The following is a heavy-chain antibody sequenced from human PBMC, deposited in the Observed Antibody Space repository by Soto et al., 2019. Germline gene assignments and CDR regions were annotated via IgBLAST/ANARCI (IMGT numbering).Heavy chain of an antibody. J-gene: IGHJ4*02. D-gene: IGHD6-13*01. CDR2: ISYSGTT. V-gene: IGHV4-59*01. CDR3: ARAGDSSWDHFSEC. CDR1: GGSISSYY. Sequence: SETLSLTCTVSGGSISSYYWSWIRQPPGKGLEWIGYISYSGTTYYNPSLKSRLTISVDTSKTQFSLKLSSVTAADTAVYYCARAGDSSWDHFSECWGQGTLVTVSS.